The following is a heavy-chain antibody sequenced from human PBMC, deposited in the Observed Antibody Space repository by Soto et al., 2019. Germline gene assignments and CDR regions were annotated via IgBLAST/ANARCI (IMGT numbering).Heavy chain of an antibody. CDR2: ISYDGSNK. CDR1: GFTFSSYA. J-gene: IGHJ6*02. V-gene: IGHV3-30-3*01. Sequence: QVQLVESGGGVVQPGRSLRLSCAASGFTFSSYAMHWVRQAPGKGLEWVAVISYDGSNKYYADSVKGRFTISRDNSKNTLYLQMNSLRAEDTAVYYCARDLVVGSGWSSYYYYGMDVWGQGTTVTVSS. D-gene: IGHD6-19*01. CDR3: ARDLVVGSGWSSYYYYGMDV.